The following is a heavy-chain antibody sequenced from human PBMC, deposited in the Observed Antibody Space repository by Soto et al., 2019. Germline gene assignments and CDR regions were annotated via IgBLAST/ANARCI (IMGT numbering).Heavy chain of an antibody. D-gene: IGHD2-21*01. CDR2: MYSDGKT. J-gene: IGHJ4*02. CDR3: ARPPYCGTECNSGYLDF. CDR1: GFVVGRNY. Sequence: PGGSLRLSCATSGFVVGRNYMHWVRQAPGKGLEWVSVMYSDGKTYYAESVKGRFTISRDNSKSTVFLHMKSLRAEDTAVYYCARPPYCGTECNSGYLDFWGQGSLVTVSS. V-gene: IGHV3-53*01.